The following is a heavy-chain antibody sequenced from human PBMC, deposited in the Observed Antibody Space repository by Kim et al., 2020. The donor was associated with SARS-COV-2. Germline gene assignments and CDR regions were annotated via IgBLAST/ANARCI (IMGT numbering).Heavy chain of an antibody. CDR3: VREFAKDPY. CDR2: INTDGMNT. D-gene: IGHD2-21*01. Sequence: GGSLRLSCAASGFTFSDYWMHWVRQAPGKGLVSVSRINTDGMNTNYADSVKGRFTISRDNAKNTLYLQMNSLRVDDTATYYCVREFAKDPYRGQGTLVTV. J-gene: IGHJ4*02. CDR1: GFTFSDYW. V-gene: IGHV3-74*01.